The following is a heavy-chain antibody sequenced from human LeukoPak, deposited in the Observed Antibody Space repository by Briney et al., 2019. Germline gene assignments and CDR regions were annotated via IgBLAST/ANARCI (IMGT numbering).Heavy chain of an antibody. D-gene: IGHD3-10*01. J-gene: IGHJ1*01. CDR2: IWYDGSNK. V-gene: IGHV3-33*08. Sequence: SGGSLRLSCAASGFTFSNFYMHWVRQAPGKGLEWVAVIWYDGSNKYYADSVKGRFTISRDNSKNTLYLQMNSLRAEDTAVYYCARDTPPYYYGSGSYGEYFQHWGQGTLVTVSS. CDR1: GFTFSNFY. CDR3: ARDTPPYYYGSGSYGEYFQH.